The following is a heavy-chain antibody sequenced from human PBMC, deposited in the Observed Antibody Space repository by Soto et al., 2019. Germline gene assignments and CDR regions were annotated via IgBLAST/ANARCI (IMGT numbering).Heavy chain of an antibody. CDR3: ARESAALGNDY. Sequence: QVQLVQSGAEVKKPGASVKVSCKASGYTFISYDINWGRQATGHGLEWMGWMNHNSGNTGYAQKFQGRVTMTRSTSISTAYMELSSLRSEDTAVYYCARESAALGNDYWGQGTLVTVSS. J-gene: IGHJ4*02. CDR1: GYTFISYD. CDR2: MNHNSGNT. D-gene: IGHD2-2*01. V-gene: IGHV1-8*01.